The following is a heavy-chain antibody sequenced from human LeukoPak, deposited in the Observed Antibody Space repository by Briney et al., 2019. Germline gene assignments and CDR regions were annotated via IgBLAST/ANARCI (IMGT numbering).Heavy chain of an antibody. CDR1: GGSISSYY. D-gene: IGHD3-3*01. V-gene: IGHV4-59*01. J-gene: IGHJ5*02. CDR2: IYYSGST. Sequence: SETLSLTCTVSGGSISSYYWSWIRQPPGKGLEWIGYIYYSGSTNYNPSLKSRVTISVDTSKNQFSLKLSSVTAADTAVYYCARSDFWSGYYTRANWFDPWGQGTLVTVSS. CDR3: ARSDFWSGYYTRANWFDP.